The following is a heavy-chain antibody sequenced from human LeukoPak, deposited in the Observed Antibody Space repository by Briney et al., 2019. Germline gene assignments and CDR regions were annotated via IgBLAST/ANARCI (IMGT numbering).Heavy chain of an antibody. J-gene: IGHJ3*02. D-gene: IGHD5-18*01. CDR3: TRDWVRGYSYGLRAFDI. V-gene: IGHV3-49*04. CDR2: IRSKAYGGTT. Sequence: GGSLRLSCTASGFTFGDYAMSWVRQAPGKGLEWVGFIRSKAYGGTTEYGAAVKGRLTISRDDSKSIAYLQMNSLKTEDTAVYYCTRDWVRGYSYGLRAFDIWGQGTMVTVSS. CDR1: GFTFGDYA.